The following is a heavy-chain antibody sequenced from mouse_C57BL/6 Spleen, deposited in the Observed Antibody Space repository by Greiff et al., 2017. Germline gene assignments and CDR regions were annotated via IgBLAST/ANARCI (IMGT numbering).Heavy chain of an antibody. V-gene: IGHV1-81*01. D-gene: IGHD4-1*01. Sequence: QVQLQQSGAELARPGASVKLSCKASGYTFTSYGISWVKQRTGQGLEWIGEIYPRSGNTYYNEKFKGKATLTADKSSSTAYMELRSLTSEDSAVYFCARNWDRYYAMDYWGQGTSVTVSS. CDR1: GYTFTSYG. CDR3: ARNWDRYYAMDY. CDR2: IYPRSGNT. J-gene: IGHJ4*01.